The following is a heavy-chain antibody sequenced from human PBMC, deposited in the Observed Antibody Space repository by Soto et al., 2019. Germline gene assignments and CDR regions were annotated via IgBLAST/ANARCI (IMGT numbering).Heavy chain of an antibody. J-gene: IGHJ3*02. V-gene: IGHV4-61*01. CDR1: GGSVSSGSYY. CDR2: IYYSGST. Sequence: SETLSLTCTVSGGSVSSGSYYWSWIRQPPGKGLEWIGYIYYSGSTNYNPSLKSRVTISVDTSKNQFSLKLSSVTAADTAVYYCARDRDWGFFDIWGQGTMVTVSS. D-gene: IGHD3-16*01. CDR3: ARDRDWGFFDI.